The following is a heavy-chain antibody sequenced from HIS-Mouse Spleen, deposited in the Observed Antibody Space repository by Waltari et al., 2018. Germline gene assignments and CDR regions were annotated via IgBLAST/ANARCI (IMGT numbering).Heavy chain of an antibody. CDR3: ARGASGSYYLVSVSDY. J-gene: IGHJ4*02. CDR1: GFTFSSYS. Sequence: GGGLVQPGGSLRLSCAASGFTFSSYSMNWVRQAPGKGLEWVSYISSSSSTIYYADSVKGRFTISRDNAKNSLYLQMNSLRAEDTAVYYCARGASGSYYLVSVSDYWGQGTLVTVSS. D-gene: IGHD1-26*01. V-gene: IGHV3-48*01. CDR2: ISSSSSTI.